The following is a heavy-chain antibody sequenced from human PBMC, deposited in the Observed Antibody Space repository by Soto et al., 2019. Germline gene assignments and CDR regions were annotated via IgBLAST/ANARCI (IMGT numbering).Heavy chain of an antibody. D-gene: IGHD5-18*01. V-gene: IGHV2-70*12. CDR2: IDWDDDK. Sequence: SGPTLVNPTQTLTLTCTFSGFSLSTSGMCVSWIRQPPGKALEWLARIDWDDDKYYSTSLKTRLTISKDTSKNQVVLTMTNMDPMDTATYYCAHRKVDSWIHLPYEYWGQGALVTVSS. CDR1: GFSLSTSGMC. CDR3: AHRKVDSWIHLPYEY. J-gene: IGHJ4*02.